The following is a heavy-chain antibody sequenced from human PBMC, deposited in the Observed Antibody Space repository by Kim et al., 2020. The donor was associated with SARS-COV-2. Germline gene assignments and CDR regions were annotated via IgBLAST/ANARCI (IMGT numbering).Heavy chain of an antibody. CDR3: AKGHEGYIAVSGY. CDR1: GFTFSSYA. D-gene: IGHD6-19*01. CDR2: ISGGGGST. Sequence: GGSLRLSCAASGFTFSSYAMSWVRQAPGKGLEWVSTISGGGGSTYYADSVKGRFTISRDNSKKTLYLQMSSLRAEDTAVYYCAKGHEGYIAVSGYWGQGTLVTVSS. J-gene: IGHJ4*02. V-gene: IGHV3-23*01.